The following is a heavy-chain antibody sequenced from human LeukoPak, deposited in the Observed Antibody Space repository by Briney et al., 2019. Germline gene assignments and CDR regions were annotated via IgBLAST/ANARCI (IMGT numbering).Heavy chain of an antibody. J-gene: IGHJ4*02. CDR2: IIPIFGTA. CDR3: ARGPFSSGWYAKQFDY. CDR1: GGTFSSYA. Sequence: AASVKVSCKASGGTFSSYAISWVRQAPGQGLEWMGGIIPIFGTANYAQKFQGRVTITADESTSTAYMELSSLRSEDTAVYYCARGPFSSGWYAKQFDYWGQGTLVTVSS. D-gene: IGHD6-19*01. V-gene: IGHV1-69*13.